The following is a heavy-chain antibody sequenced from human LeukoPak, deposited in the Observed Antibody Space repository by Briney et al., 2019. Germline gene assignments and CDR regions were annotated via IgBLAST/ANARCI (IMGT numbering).Heavy chain of an antibody. Sequence: PGGSLRLSCAASGFPFSSYAMNWVRQAPGKGLEWVSVIAGSDGFTQYADSVKGRFTISRDNSKNTLYLQMNSLRAEDTAVYYCAKEIGSSSRGYFDYWGQGTLVTVSS. CDR2: IAGSDGFT. CDR1: GFPFSSYA. CDR3: AKEIGSSSRGYFDY. V-gene: IGHV3-23*01. J-gene: IGHJ4*02. D-gene: IGHD6-6*01.